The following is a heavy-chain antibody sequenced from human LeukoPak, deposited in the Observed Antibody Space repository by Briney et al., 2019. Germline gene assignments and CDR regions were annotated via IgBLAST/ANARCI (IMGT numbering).Heavy chain of an antibody. Sequence: GGSLRLSCAASGFTFSSYEMNWVRQAPGKGLEGVSYISSSGSTIYYADSVKGRFTISRDNAKNSLYLQMNSLRAEDTAVYYCARDPSDYYDSSGWLGFDYWGQGTLVTVSS. D-gene: IGHD3-22*01. CDR1: GFTFSSYE. V-gene: IGHV3-48*03. CDR3: ARDPSDYYDSSGWLGFDY. CDR2: ISSSGSTI. J-gene: IGHJ4*02.